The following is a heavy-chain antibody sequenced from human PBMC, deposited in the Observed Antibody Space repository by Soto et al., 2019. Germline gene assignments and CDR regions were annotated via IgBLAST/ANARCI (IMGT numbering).Heavy chain of an antibody. J-gene: IGHJ4*02. Sequence: SETLSLTCAVYGGSFSGYYWSWIRQPPGKGLEWIGEINHSGSTNYNPSLKSRVTISVDTSKNQFSLKLSSVTAADTAVYYCARVRVFGVVIMRGFDYWGQGTLVTVSS. CDR3: ARVRVFGVVIMRGFDY. CDR1: GGSFSGYY. CDR2: INHSGST. V-gene: IGHV4-34*01. D-gene: IGHD3-3*01.